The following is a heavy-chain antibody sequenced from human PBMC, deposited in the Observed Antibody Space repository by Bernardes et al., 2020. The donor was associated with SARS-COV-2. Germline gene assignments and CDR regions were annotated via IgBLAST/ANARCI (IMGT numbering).Heavy chain of an antibody. CDR3: AKDEARYSSSWYG. Sequence: GGSLRLSCAASGFTFDDYAMHWVRQAPGKGLEWVSGISWNSGSIGYADSVKGRFTISRDNAKNSLYLQMNSLRAEDTALYYCAKDEARYSSSWYGWGQGTLVTVSS. J-gene: IGHJ4*02. CDR2: ISWNSGSI. D-gene: IGHD6-13*01. CDR1: GFTFDDYA. V-gene: IGHV3-9*01.